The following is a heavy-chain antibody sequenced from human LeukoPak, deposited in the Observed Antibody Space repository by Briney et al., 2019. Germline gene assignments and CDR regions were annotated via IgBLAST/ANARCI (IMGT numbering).Heavy chain of an antibody. Sequence: GGSLRLSCAASGFTFDDYAMHWVRQAPGKGLEWVSGISWNSGSIGYADSVKGRFTISRDNAKNSLYLQMNSLRAEDMALYYCAEGGSYYGYYFDYWGQGTLVTVSS. D-gene: IGHD1-26*01. J-gene: IGHJ4*02. V-gene: IGHV3-9*03. CDR3: AEGGSYYGYYFDY. CDR2: ISWNSGSI. CDR1: GFTFDDYA.